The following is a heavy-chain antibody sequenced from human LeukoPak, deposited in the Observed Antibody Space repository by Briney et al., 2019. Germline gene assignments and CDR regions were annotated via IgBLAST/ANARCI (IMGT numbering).Heavy chain of an antibody. CDR3: ARESSSGWYLYFDY. J-gene: IGHJ4*02. Sequence: SETLSLTCTVSGGSISSYYWSWIRQPPGKGLEWIGYIYYSGNTKYNPSLKSRVTISVDTSKNQFSLKLSPVTAADTAVYYCARESSSGWYLYFDYWGQGTLVTVSS. CDR2: IYYSGNT. V-gene: IGHV4-59*01. D-gene: IGHD6-19*01. CDR1: GGSISSYY.